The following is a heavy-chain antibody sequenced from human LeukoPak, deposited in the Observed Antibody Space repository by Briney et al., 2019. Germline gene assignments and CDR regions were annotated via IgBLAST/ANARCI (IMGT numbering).Heavy chain of an antibody. CDR2: IYHSGST. D-gene: IGHD2-2*01. CDR1: GGSISSGGYY. J-gene: IGHJ6*04. V-gene: IGHV4-30-2*01. Sequence: SETLSLTCTVSGGSISSGGYYWSWIRQPPGKGLEWIGYIYHSGSTYYNPSLKSRVTISVDRSKNQFSLKLSSVTAADTAVYYCARDDCSSTSCRSMDVWGKGTTVTVSS. CDR3: ARDDCSSTSCRSMDV.